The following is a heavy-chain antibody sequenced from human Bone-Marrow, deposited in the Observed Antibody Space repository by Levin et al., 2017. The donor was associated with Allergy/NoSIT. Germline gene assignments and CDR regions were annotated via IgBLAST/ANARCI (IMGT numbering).Heavy chain of an antibody. V-gene: IGHV2-5*01. D-gene: IGHD4-17*01. CDR3: AHRRSATVTTPYYFDY. Sequence: SGPTLVKPTQTLTLTCTFSGFSLSTSGVGVGWIRQPPGKALEWLALIYWNDDKRYSPSLKSRLTITKDTSKNQVVLTMTNMDPVDTATYYCAHRRSATVTTPYYFDYWGQGTLVTVSS. CDR1: GFSLSTSGVG. J-gene: IGHJ4*02. CDR2: IYWNDDK.